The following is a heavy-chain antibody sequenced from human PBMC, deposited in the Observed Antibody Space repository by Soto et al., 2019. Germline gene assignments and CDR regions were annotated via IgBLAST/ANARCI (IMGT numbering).Heavy chain of an antibody. CDR3: ARVRTGYSSGWYVSEHGYFDY. CDR2: INPNSGGT. V-gene: IGHV1-2*02. J-gene: IGHJ4*02. Sequence: ASVRVSCKASGYTFTGYYMHWVRQAPGQGLEWMGWINPNSGGTNYAQKFQGRVTMTRDTSISTAYMELSRLRSDDTAVYYCARVRTGYSSGWYVSEHGYFDYWGQGTLVTVSS. CDR1: GYTFTGYY. D-gene: IGHD6-19*01.